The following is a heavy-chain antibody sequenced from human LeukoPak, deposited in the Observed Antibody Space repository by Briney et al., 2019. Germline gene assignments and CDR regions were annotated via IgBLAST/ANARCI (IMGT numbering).Heavy chain of an antibody. V-gene: IGHV3-23*01. CDR1: GFTFSSYA. CDR3: AKVSGSGGTKYQPFDY. D-gene: IGHD2-15*01. J-gene: IGHJ4*02. CDR2: ISGSGGGT. Sequence: GGSLRLSCAASGFTFSSYAMSWVRQAPGKGLEWVSAISGSGGGTYYADSVKGRFTISRDNSKNTLYLQMNSLRAEDTAVYYCAKVSGSGGTKYQPFDYWGQGTLVTVSS.